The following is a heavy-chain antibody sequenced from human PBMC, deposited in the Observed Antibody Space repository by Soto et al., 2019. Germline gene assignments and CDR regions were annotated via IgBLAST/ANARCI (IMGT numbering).Heavy chain of an antibody. J-gene: IGHJ4*02. CDR1: GYTFTVYY. CDR3: ARDLAKGGGSAGFDY. CDR2: INPKSGGT. V-gene: IGHV1-2*02. D-gene: IGHD1-26*01. Sequence: SVKVSCKASGYTFTVYYMHWVRQAPGQGLEWMGWINPKSGGTMYPQKFQGRVTMTWDTSISTAYMALTRLRSDDTAVYYCARDLAKGGGSAGFDYWGQGTLVTVSS.